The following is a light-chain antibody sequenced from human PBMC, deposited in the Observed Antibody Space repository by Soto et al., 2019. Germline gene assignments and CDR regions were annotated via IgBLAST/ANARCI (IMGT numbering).Light chain of an antibody. J-gene: IGKJ1*01. CDR1: QNINSW. Sequence: RVIIPCRASQNINSWLAWYQQIPGKAPKILIYRASSLESGVPSRFSGSGSGTEFTLTISSLQPDDFATYYCQQYNSYSTWTFGQRTKVDIK. V-gene: IGKV1-5*03. CDR3: QQYNSYSTWT. CDR2: RAS.